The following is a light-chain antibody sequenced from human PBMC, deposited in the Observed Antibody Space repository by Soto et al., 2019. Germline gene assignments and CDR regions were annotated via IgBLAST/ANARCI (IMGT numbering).Light chain of an antibody. CDR1: QSISTY. CDR2: AAS. CDR3: QQSYSSPLT. V-gene: IGKV1-39*01. J-gene: IGKJ3*01. Sequence: DIQMTQYPSSLSSSVGDRVTIICRASQSISTYLNWYQQKPGKAPKLLISAASSLQSGVPSRFSSSGSVTDFTLPISTLQPDDFAAYYCQQSYSSPLTFGHGTTVHIQ.